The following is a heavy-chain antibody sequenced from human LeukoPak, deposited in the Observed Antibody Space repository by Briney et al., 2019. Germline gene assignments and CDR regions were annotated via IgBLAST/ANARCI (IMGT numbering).Heavy chain of an antibody. CDR3: ARIGMVGATTLGDY. CDR1: GYTFTSYA. CDR2: INAGNGNT. J-gene: IGHJ4*02. Sequence: ASVKVSCKASGYTFTSYAMHWVRQAPGQRLEWMGWINAGNGNTKYSQKFQGRVTMTRDTSTSTVYMELSSLRSEDTAVYYCARIGMVGATTLGDYWGQGTLVTVSS. V-gene: IGHV1-3*01. D-gene: IGHD1-26*01.